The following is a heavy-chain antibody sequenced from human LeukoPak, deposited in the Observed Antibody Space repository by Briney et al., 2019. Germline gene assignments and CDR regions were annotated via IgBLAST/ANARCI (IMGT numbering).Heavy chain of an antibody. J-gene: IGHJ5*02. CDR1: GGSFSGYY. CDR3: ARSSSSWYFFDP. CDR2: INHSGST. Sequence: SETLSLTCAVYGGSFSGYYWSWIRQPPGKGLEWIGEINHSGSTNYNPSLKSRVTISVDTSKNQFSLKLSSVTAADTAVYYCARSSSSWYFFDPWGQGTLVTVSS. D-gene: IGHD6-13*01. V-gene: IGHV4-34*01.